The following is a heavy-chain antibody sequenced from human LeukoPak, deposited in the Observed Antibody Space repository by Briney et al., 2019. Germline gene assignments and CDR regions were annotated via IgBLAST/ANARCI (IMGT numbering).Heavy chain of an antibody. CDR2: IWYDGSNK. CDR1: GFTFSSYG. D-gene: IGHD5-18*01. J-gene: IGHJ3*02. V-gene: IGHV3-33*01. Sequence: GGSLRLSCAASGFTFSSYGMHWVRQAPGKGLEWVAVIWYDGSNKYYADSVKGRFTISRDNAKNSLYLQMNSLRAEDTAVYYCARDYSSVAFDIWGQGTMVTVSS. CDR3: ARDYSSVAFDI.